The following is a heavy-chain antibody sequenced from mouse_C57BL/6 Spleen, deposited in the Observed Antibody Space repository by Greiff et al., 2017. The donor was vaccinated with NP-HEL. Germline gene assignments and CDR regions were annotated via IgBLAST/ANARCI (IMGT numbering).Heavy chain of an antibody. CDR2: IHPNSGST. D-gene: IGHD1-1*01. Sequence: QVQLQQSGAELVKPGASVKLSCKASGYTFTSYWMHWVKQRPGQGLEWIGMIHPNSGSTNYNEKFKSKATLTVDKSSSTAYMQLSSLASEDSAVYYCARDYGSSHYFEDWGQGTTLTVSS. CDR1: GYTFTSYW. V-gene: IGHV1-64*01. J-gene: IGHJ2*01. CDR3: ARDYGSSHYFED.